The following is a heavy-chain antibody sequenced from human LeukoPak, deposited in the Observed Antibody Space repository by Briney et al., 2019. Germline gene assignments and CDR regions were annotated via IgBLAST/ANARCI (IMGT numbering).Heavy chain of an antibody. J-gene: IGHJ4*02. D-gene: IGHD6-13*01. CDR2: IYYSGST. CDR1: GGSISSGGYY. Sequence: SETLSLTCTVSGGSISSGGYYWSWLRQHPGKGLEWIGYIYYSGSTYYNPSLKSRVTISVDTSKNQFSLKLSSVTAADTAVYYCARDSTIAAAFDYWGQGTLVTVSS. V-gene: IGHV4-31*03. CDR3: ARDSTIAAAFDY.